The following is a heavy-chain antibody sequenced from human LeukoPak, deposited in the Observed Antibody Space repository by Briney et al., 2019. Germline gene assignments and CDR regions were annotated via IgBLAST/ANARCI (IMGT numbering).Heavy chain of an antibody. J-gene: IGHJ6*02. CDR2: IYPGDSDT. Sequence: GESLKISCKGSGYSFTSYWICWVRQMPGKGLEWMGIIYPGDSDTRYSPSFQGQVTISADKSISTAYLQWSSLKASDTAMYYCARPAYSGHLFGGTYYYYGMDVWGQGTTVTVSS. CDR1: GYSFTSYW. CDR3: ARPAYSGHLFGGTYYYYGMDV. V-gene: IGHV5-51*01. D-gene: IGHD5-12*01.